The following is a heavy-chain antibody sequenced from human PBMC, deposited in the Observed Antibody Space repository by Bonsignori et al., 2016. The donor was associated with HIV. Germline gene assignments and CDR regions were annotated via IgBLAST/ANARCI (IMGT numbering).Heavy chain of an antibody. CDR3: ARGGGLLRFLEWSTECPDY. J-gene: IGHJ4*02. D-gene: IGHD3-3*01. V-gene: IGHV1-46*01. CDR2: INPSGGST. Sequence: WVRQAPGQGLEWMGIINPSGGSTTYTQNFQGRVTMTRDTSTSTVYMELSSLRSEDTAVYYCARGGGLLRFLEWSTECPDYWGQGTLVTVSS.